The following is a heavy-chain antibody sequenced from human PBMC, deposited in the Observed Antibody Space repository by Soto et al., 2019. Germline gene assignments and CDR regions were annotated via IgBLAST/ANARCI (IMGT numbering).Heavy chain of an antibody. V-gene: IGHV4-59*01. D-gene: IGHD1-7*01. CDR2: IYYSGST. CDR1: GGSISSYY. CDR3: ARWNNWNYLPNYYYYYGMDV. J-gene: IGHJ6*02. Sequence: SETLSLTCTVSGGSISSYYWSWIRKPPVKALEWIGYIYYSGSTNYNPSLKSRVTISVDTSKNQFSLKLSSVTAADTAVYYCARWNNWNYLPNYYYYYGMDVWGQGTTVTVSS.